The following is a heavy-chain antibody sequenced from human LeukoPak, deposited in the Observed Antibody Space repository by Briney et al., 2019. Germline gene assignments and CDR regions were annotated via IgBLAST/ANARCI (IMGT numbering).Heavy chain of an antibody. CDR3: ATDGRSSGWYGFDY. CDR2: ITSPVGRM. J-gene: IGHJ4*02. V-gene: IGHV3-21*01. Sequence: PGGSLRLSCSASGFTFSTYSMNWGRQAPGKGLEWVSSITSPVGRMYYADSLKGRITISRDNARSTLYPQMNSLRAEDTAVYYCATDGRSSGWYGFDYWGQGLLVTVSS. D-gene: IGHD6-19*01. CDR1: GFTFSTYS.